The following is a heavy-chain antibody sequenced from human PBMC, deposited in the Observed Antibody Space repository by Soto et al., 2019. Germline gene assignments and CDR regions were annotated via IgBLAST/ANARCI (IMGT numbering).Heavy chain of an antibody. CDR1: GFTFGIYA. Sequence: EVQLLESGGDLVQPGGSLRLSCAASGFTFGIYAMTWVRQAPGKGLEWVSTISATGGSTFYADSVKGRFMISRDNSKNTLYLQMNSLRAEDTAIYYCAKDLSSYYYFDFWGQGTLVTVSS. V-gene: IGHV3-23*01. CDR2: ISATGGST. CDR3: AKDLSSYYYFDF. D-gene: IGHD2-15*01. J-gene: IGHJ4*02.